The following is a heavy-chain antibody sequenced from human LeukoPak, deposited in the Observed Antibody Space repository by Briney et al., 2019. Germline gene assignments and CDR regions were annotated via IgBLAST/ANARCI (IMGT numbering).Heavy chain of an antibody. Sequence: GGSLSLSCAASGFTFSSYSMNWVRQAPGQGLEGVSIIYSGGSTYYADSVRGRFTISRDNSKNTLYLLMNSLRAEDTAVYYCATSGWWGYFDYWGQGTLVTVSS. CDR2: IYSGGST. D-gene: IGHD6-19*01. CDR1: GFTFSSYS. CDR3: ATSGWWGYFDY. V-gene: IGHV3-66*01. J-gene: IGHJ4*02.